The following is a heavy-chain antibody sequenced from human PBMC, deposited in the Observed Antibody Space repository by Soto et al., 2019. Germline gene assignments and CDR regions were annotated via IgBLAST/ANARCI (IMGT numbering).Heavy chain of an antibody. CDR2: IKQDGSEK. Sequence: EVQLVESGGGLVQPGGSLRLSCAASGFTFSSYWMSWVRQAPGKGLEWVANIKQDGSEKYYVDSVKGRFTISRDNAKNSLYLQMSSLRAEDTAVYYCARFPVSSGWSFDYWGQGTLVTVSS. CDR1: GFTFSSYW. V-gene: IGHV3-7*03. CDR3: ARFPVSSGWSFDY. D-gene: IGHD6-19*01. J-gene: IGHJ4*02.